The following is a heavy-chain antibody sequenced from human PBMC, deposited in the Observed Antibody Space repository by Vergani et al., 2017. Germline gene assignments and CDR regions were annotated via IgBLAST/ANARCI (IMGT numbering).Heavy chain of an antibody. J-gene: IGHJ3*02. V-gene: IGHV1-46*01. CDR3: ARGTLFEPSNRIVVVTADAFDI. Sequence: QVQLVQSGAEVKKPGASVKVSCKASGYTFTSYYMHWVRQAPGQGLEWMGIINPSGGSTSYAQKFQGRVTMTRDTSTSTVYMELSSLRSEDTAVYYCARGTLFEPSNRIVVVTADAFDIWGQGTMVTVSS. CDR1: GYTFTSYY. D-gene: IGHD2-21*02. CDR2: INPSGGST.